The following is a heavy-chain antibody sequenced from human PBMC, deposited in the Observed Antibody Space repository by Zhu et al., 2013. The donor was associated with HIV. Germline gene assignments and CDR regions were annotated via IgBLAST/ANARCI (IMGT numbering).Heavy chain of an antibody. CDR3: ARETVVVLGALDS. CDR1: GYSFTNYY. CDR2: INPSGGGT. D-gene: IGHD3-22*01. Sequence: QVQLVQSGAEVTKPGASVKVSCKASGYSFTNYYVHWVRQAPGQGLEWMGIINPSGGGTNYAEKFQGRITVTRDTSTSTVSMGLSSLRSDDTAVYFCARETVVVLGALDSWGQGTMVTVSS. V-gene: IGHV1-46*01. J-gene: IGHJ3*02.